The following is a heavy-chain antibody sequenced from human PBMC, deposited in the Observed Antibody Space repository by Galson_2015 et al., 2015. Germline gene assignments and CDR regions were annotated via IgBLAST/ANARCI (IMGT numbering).Heavy chain of an antibody. J-gene: IGHJ4*02. CDR2: IYSGGNT. CDR1: GFTVSTNY. Sequence: SLRLSCAASGFTVSTNYMNWVRQAPGKGLEWVSVIYSGGNTYYADSVEGRFTISRDNSKSTLYLQMNSLRAEDTAVYYCARGSRGDPFDYWGQGTLVIVSS. CDR3: ARGSRGDPFDY. V-gene: IGHV3-53*01. D-gene: IGHD2-21*02.